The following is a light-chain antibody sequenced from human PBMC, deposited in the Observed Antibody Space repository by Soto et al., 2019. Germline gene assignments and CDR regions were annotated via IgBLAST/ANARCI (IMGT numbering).Light chain of an antibody. CDR2: DVS. CDR3: MSPTTRVTWV. CDR1: SSDIGRYNF. Sequence: QSALTQPASVSGSPGQSITISCTGTSSDIGRYNFVSWYQQHPGKAPKLMIYDVSSRPSGVSSRFSGSKSGYTASLTISGLQVDDEGGYYCMSPTTRVTWVFGGGTKLTVL. V-gene: IGLV2-14*03. J-gene: IGLJ3*02.